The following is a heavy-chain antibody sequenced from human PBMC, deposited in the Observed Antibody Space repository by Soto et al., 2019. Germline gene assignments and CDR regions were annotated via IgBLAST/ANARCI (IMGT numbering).Heavy chain of an antibody. CDR2: INHSGST. CDR1: GGSISSSNW. D-gene: IGHD6-19*01. V-gene: IGHV4-4*02. CDR3: ARDRYRGLAVAGHKYNWFDP. J-gene: IGHJ5*02. Sequence: SETLSLTCAVSGGSISSSNWWSWVRQPPGKGLEWIGEINHSGSTNYNPSLKSRVTISVDTSKNQFSLKLSSVTAADTAVYYCARDRYRGLAVAGHKYNWFDPWGQGTLVTVSS.